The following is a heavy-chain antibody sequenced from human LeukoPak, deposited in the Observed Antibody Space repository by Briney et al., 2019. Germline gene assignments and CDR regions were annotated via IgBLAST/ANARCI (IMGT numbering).Heavy chain of an antibody. D-gene: IGHD6-19*01. CDR2: INPNSGGT. CDR3: ARGAPMYSSGWIYYFDY. J-gene: IGHJ4*02. Sequence: GASVKVSCKASGYTFTGYYMHWVRQAPGQGLEWMGWINPNSGGTNYAQKFQGRVTMTRDTSISTAYMELSRLRSDDTAVYYCARGAPMYSSGWIYYFDYWGQGTPVTVSS. V-gene: IGHV1-2*02. CDR1: GYTFTGYY.